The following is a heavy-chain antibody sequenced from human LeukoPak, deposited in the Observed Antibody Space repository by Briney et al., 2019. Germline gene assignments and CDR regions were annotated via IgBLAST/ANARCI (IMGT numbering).Heavy chain of an antibody. CDR1: RYTFIDYD. Sequence: EASVTVSCKASRYTFIDYDINWVRQAPGQGLEWMGSMSPHNGHTEYAQNFQGRVTMTRDTSPGTAYIDLRSLISEDTAVYYCGRRTRRCGGTCYDAFDVWGQGTMVTVSS. CDR2: MSPHNGHT. J-gene: IGHJ3*01. CDR3: GRRTRRCGGTCYDAFDV. V-gene: IGHV1-8*01. D-gene: IGHD2-21*01.